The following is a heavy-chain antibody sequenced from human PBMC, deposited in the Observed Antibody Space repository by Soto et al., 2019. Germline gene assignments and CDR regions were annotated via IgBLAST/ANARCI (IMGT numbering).Heavy chain of an antibody. V-gene: IGHV1-18*01. J-gene: IGHJ4*02. Sequence: QVQLVQSGAEVKKPGASVKVSCKASGYTFTSYGISWVRQAPGQGLEWMGWISAYNGNTNYAQKLQGRVTRTTDTSPSPAYMELRSLRSDDTAVYYCARDIGDTVPTSTYFDSWGQGTLVTVSS. CDR3: ARDIGDTVPTSTYFDS. CDR1: GYTFTSYG. D-gene: IGHD4-17*01. CDR2: ISAYNGNT.